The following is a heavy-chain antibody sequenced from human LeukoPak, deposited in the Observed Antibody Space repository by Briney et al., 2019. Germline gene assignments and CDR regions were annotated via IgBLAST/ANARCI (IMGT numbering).Heavy chain of an antibody. Sequence: GGSLGLSCAPPGFFFQGYAIHWVRQAPGKGLEWVSLISGGGGSTFYADSVKGRFTISRDNSKNSLYLQINSLRSAVTALYYCARESESSGWYDYWGQGTLVTVSS. V-gene: IGHV3-43*02. D-gene: IGHD6-19*01. CDR1: GFFFQGYA. J-gene: IGHJ4*02. CDR3: ARESESSGWYDY. CDR2: ISGGGGST.